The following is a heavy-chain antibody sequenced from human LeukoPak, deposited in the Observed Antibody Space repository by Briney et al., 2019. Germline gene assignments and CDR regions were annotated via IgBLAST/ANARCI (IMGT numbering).Heavy chain of an antibody. V-gene: IGHV3-23*01. CDR2: ISGSGGST. D-gene: IGHD6-19*01. CDR3: ASMQWLVLPIYAFDI. CDR1: GFTFSSYA. J-gene: IGHJ3*02. Sequence: GGSLRISCAASGFTFSSYAMSWVRQAPGKGLEWVSAISGSGGSTYYADSVKGRFTISRDNSKNTLYLQMNSLRAEDTAVYYCASMQWLVLPIYAFDIWGQGTMVTVSS.